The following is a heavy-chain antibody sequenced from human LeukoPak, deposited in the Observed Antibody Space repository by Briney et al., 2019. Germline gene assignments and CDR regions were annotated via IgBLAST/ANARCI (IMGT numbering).Heavy chain of an antibody. V-gene: IGHV4-4*09. D-gene: IGHD2-2*01. CDR2: IYTSGSS. Sequence: SETLSCTCTVAGGSISSYYWSWIRQPPGKGLEWIGYIYTSGSSTYSPSLKSRVTISVDTSKNQFSLKLSSVTAADTAVYCCARSVVPAARPKNYYYYYMDVWGKGTTVTVSS. CDR3: ARSVVPAARPKNYYYYYMDV. CDR1: GGSISSYY. J-gene: IGHJ6*03.